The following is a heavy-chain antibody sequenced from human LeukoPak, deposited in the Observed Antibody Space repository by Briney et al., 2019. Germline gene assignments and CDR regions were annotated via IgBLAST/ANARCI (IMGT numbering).Heavy chain of an antibody. CDR3: ARVPSYDYVWGSYRYTKERRRNWFDP. CDR1: GYTFTSYD. D-gene: IGHD3-16*02. CDR2: MNPNSGNT. J-gene: IGHJ5*02. V-gene: IGHV1-8*01. Sequence: ASVKVSCKASGYTFTSYDINWVRQATGQGLEGMGWMNPNSGNTGYAQKFQGRVTMTSNTSISTAYMELSSLRSEDTAVYYCARVPSYDYVWGSYRYTKERRRNWFDPWGQGTLVTVSS.